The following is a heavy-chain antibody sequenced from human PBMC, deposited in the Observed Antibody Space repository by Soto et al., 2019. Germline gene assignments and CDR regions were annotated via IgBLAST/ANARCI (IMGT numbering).Heavy chain of an antibody. CDR1: GASISSGDYS. J-gene: IGHJ4*02. CDR2: IHHGGTP. Sequence: SETLSLTCAVSGASISSGDYSWSWVRQPPGKGLEWIGHIHHGGTPYYKASLKSRVTISQDRSKNQFSLSLSSVTAADTAMYFCASVASSGLDYFFDSWGQGILVTVSS. V-gene: IGHV4-30-2*01. D-gene: IGHD5-12*01. CDR3: ASVASSGLDYFFDS.